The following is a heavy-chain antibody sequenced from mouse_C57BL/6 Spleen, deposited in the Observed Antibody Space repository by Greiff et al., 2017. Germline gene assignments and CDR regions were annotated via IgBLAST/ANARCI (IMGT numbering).Heavy chain of an antibody. J-gene: IGHJ2*01. V-gene: IGHV6-6*01. CDR1: GFTFSDAW. CDR3: TSESPLGSYFDY. CDR2: IRNKANNHAT. Sequence: EVQLVESGGGLVQPGGSMKLSCAASGFTFSDAWMDWVRQSPEKGLEWVAEIRNKANNHATYYAESVKGRFTISRDDSKSSVYLQMNSLRAEDTGIYYCTSESPLGSYFDYWGQGTTLTVSS.